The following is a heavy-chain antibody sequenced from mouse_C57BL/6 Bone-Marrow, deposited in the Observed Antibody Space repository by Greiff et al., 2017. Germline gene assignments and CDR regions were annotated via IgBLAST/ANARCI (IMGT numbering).Heavy chain of an antibody. V-gene: IGHV5-9*01. CDR1: GFTFSSYT. CDR2: ISGGGGNT. Sequence: EVQLVESGGGLVKPGGSLKLSCAASGFTFSSYTMSWVRQTPEKRLEWVATISGGGGNTYYPDSVKGRFTISRDNAKNTLYLQMSSLRSEDTALYYCARPSYGSSYYYAMDYWGQGTSVTVSS. CDR3: ARPSYGSSYYYAMDY. J-gene: IGHJ4*01. D-gene: IGHD1-1*01.